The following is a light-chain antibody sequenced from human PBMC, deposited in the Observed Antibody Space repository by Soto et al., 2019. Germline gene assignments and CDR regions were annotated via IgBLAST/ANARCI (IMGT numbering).Light chain of an antibody. CDR1: SSDVDGYNY. CDR3: SSYTSSSTLNYV. J-gene: IGLJ1*01. Sequence: QSVLTQPASVSGSPGQSITISCTGTSSDVDGYNYVSWYQQHPGKATKLMIYDVSNRPSGVSNRFSGSKSGNTASLTISGLQAEDEADYYCSSYTSSSTLNYVFGTGTKVTVL. CDR2: DVS. V-gene: IGLV2-14*01.